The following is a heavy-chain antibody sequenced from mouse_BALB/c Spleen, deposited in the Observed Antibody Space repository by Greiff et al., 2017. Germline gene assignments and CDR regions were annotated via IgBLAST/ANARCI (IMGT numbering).Heavy chain of an antibody. CDR3: ARDRGYRYGHAMDY. CDR2: IWAGGST. D-gene: IGHD2-14*01. V-gene: IGHV2-9*02. J-gene: IGHJ4*01. Sequence: QVQLKESGPGLVAPSQSLSITCTVSGFSLTSYGVHWVRQPPGKGLEWLGVIWAGGSTNYNSALMSRLSISKDNSKSQVFLKMNSLQTDDTARYYCARDRGYRYGHAMDYWGQGTSVTVSS. CDR1: GFSLTSYG.